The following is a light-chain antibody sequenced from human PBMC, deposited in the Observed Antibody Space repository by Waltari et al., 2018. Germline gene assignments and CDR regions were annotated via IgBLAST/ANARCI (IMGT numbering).Light chain of an antibody. CDR2: HAS. J-gene: IGKJ2*01. V-gene: IGKV1-5*03. Sequence: DIQMTQSPSTLSASVGDRVTITCRASQTISDWLAWYQQKPGKAPKLLIYHASSLESGVPSRFSGSGSGTEFTLTINSLQPDDSATYYCQQFNSFSRTFGQGTKLEI. CDR1: QTISDW. CDR3: QQFNSFSRT.